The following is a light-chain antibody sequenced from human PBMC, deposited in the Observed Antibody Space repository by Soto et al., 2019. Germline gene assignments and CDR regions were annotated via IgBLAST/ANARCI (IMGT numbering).Light chain of an antibody. V-gene: IGKV3-15*01. J-gene: IGKJ1*01. CDR3: QQYNNWPPWT. CDR1: QSVSNN. CDR2: DAS. Sequence: ILMTQSPATLSVSPGERATLSCRASQSVSNNLAWYQQKPGQAPRLLIYDASTRATGIPARFSGSGSGTASTLTISGLQSEDFAVYYCQQYNNWPPWTFGQGTNVEIK.